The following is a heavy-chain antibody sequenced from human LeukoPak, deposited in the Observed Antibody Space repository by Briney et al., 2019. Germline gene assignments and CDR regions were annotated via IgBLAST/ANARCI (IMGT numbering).Heavy chain of an antibody. CDR3: ARRYYGSGSYYSDYYMDV. CDR1: GYSFTSYW. Sequence: GESLKISCKGSGYSFTSYWIGWVRQMPGKGLEWMGIIYPGDSDTRYSPSFQGQVTISADKSISTTYLQWSSLKASDTAMYYCARRYYGSGSYYSDYYMDVWGKGTTVTVSS. CDR2: IYPGDSDT. J-gene: IGHJ6*03. V-gene: IGHV5-51*01. D-gene: IGHD3-10*01.